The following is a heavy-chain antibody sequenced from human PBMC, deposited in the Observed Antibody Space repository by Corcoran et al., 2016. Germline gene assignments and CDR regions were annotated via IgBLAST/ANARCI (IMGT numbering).Heavy chain of an antibody. CDR3: AREVREGYEFWQPRHPGGY. CDR2: ISAYNGNT. CDR1: GYTFTSYG. Sequence: QVQLVQSGAEVKKPGASVKVSCKASGYTFTSYGISWVRQAPGQGLEWMGWISAYNGNTNYAQKLQGRVTMTTDTSTSTAYMERRSLRSDDTAVYYCAREVREGYEFWQPRHPGGYRGQGTLVTVSA. V-gene: IGHV1-18*01. D-gene: IGHD3-3*01. J-gene: IGHJ4*02.